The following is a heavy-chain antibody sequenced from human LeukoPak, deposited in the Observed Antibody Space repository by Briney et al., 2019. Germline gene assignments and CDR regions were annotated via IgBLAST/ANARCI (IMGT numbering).Heavy chain of an antibody. V-gene: IGHV3-30-3*01. J-gene: IGHJ4*02. D-gene: IGHD2/OR15-2a*01. Sequence: GGSLRLSCIASGFTFNTYSMHWVRQAPGKGLEWVAIISYDGSNKYYADSVKGRFTISRDNSKNTLNLQMNSVKAEDTALYYCASGYCDSIDCQDFDYWGQGTQVTVSS. CDR1: GFTFNTYS. CDR2: ISYDGSNK. CDR3: ASGYCDSIDCQDFDY.